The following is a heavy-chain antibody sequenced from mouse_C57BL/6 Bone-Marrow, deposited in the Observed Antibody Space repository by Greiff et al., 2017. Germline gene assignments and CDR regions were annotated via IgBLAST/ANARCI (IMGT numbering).Heavy chain of an antibody. J-gene: IGHJ3*01. V-gene: IGHV1-81*01. D-gene: IGHD2-4*01. CDR3: AREGLRHAWFAY. CDR2: IYPRSGNT. CDR1: GYTFTSYG. Sequence: VQWVESGAELARPGASVKLSCKASGYTFTSYGISWVKQRTGQGLEWIGEIYPRSGNTYYNEKFKGKATLTADKSSSTAYMELRSLTSEDSAVYFCAREGLRHAWFAYWGQGTLVTVSA.